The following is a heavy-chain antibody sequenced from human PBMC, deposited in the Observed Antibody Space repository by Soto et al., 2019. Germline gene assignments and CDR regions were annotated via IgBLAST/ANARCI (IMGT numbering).Heavy chain of an antibody. V-gene: IGHV1-2*02. CDR1: GYTFTGYY. CDR3: AREDGVVTGYGMDV. D-gene: IGHD3-3*01. J-gene: IGHJ6*02. CDR2: INPNSGGT. Sequence: EASVKVSCKASGYTFTGYYMHWVRQAPGQGLEWMGWINPNSGGTNYAQKFQGRVTMTRDTSISTAYMELSRLRSDDTAVYYCAREDGVVTGYGMDVWGQGTTVTVSS.